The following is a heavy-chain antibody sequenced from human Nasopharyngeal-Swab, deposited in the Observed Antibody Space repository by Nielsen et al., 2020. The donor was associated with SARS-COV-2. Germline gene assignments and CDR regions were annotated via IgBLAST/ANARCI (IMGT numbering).Heavy chain of an antibody. CDR3: ARAAPGSGSSSDY. CDR1: GFTFSSYS. D-gene: IGHD3-10*01. Sequence: GESLKISCAASGFTFSSYSMNWVRQAPGKGLEWVSSISSSSSYTYYADSVKGRFTISRDNAKNSLYLQMNSLRAEDTAVYYCARAAPGSGSSSDYWGQGTLVTVSS. CDR2: ISSSSSYT. V-gene: IGHV3-21*01. J-gene: IGHJ4*02.